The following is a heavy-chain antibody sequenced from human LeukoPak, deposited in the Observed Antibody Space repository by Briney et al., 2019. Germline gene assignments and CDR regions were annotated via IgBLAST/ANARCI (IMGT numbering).Heavy chain of an antibody. CDR3: ARDESNYYDSSGTSSPDY. J-gene: IGHJ4*02. D-gene: IGHD3-22*01. CDR2: IRYDGSNK. V-gene: IGHV3-30*02. Sequence: GGSLRLSCAASGFTFSSYGMHWVRQAPGKGLEWVAFIRYDGSNKYYADSVKGRFTISRDNSKNTLYLQMNSLRAEDTAVYYCARDESNYYDSSGTSSPDYWGQGTLVTVSS. CDR1: GFTFSSYG.